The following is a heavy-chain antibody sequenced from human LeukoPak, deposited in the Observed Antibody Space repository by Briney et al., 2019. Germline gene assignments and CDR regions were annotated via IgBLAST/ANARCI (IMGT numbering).Heavy chain of an antibody. CDR1: GGSFSGYY. CDR3: ARHRRRNYWFDP. D-gene: IGHD1-1*01. J-gene: IGHJ5*02. CDR2: LYYSGST. Sequence: SETLSLTCAVYGGSFSGYYWSWIRQPPGKGLEWIGTLYYSGSTYYNPSLKSRVTISVDTSKNQLSLKLSSLTAADTAVYYCARHRRRNYWFDPWGQGTLVTVSS. V-gene: IGHV4-34*01.